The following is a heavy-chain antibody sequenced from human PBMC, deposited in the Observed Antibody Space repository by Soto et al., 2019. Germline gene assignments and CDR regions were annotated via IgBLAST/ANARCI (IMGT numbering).Heavy chain of an antibody. CDR1: GFTISNYG. V-gene: IGHV3-33*01. J-gene: IGHJ6*02. CDR3: ARPSYGSPYYYGMDV. D-gene: IGHD3-10*01. Sequence: QVQLVESGGGVVQPGRSLRLSCAASGFTISNYGMHWVRQAPGKGLEWVAVIWYDGSNKYYADSVKGRFTISRDNSKNTLYLPMNSLRAEDTAVYYCARPSYGSPYYYGMDVLGQGTTVTVSS. CDR2: IWYDGSNK.